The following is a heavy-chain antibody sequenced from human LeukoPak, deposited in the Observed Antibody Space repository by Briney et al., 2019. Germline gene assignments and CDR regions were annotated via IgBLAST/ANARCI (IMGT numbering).Heavy chain of an antibody. V-gene: IGHV4-34*01. CDR1: GGSFSGYY. J-gene: IGHJ6*03. CDR3: ARVPNYYYGSQTNYYYYYMDV. CDR2: INHSGST. D-gene: IGHD3-10*01. Sequence: SETLSLTCAVYGGSFSGYYWSWIRQPPGKGLEWIGEINHSGSTNYNPSLKSRVTISVDTSKNQFSLKLSSVTAADTAVYYCARVPNYYYGSQTNYYYYYMDVWGKGTTVTVSS.